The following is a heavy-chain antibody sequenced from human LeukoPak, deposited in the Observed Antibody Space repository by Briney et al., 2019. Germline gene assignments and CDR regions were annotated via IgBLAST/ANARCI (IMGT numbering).Heavy chain of an antibody. CDR3: ATADSRAYREHDGFDL. CDR1: GYSFTSFW. V-gene: IGHV5-51*01. J-gene: IGHJ3*01. Sequence: GESLKISCKGSGYSFTSFWIGWVRQMPGKGLEWMGIIYPRDSDTRYSPSFQGQVTISADKSISTAYLQWSSLKASDTAMYYCATADSRAYREHDGFDLWGQGTMVTVSS. D-gene: IGHD3-22*01. CDR2: IYPRDSDT.